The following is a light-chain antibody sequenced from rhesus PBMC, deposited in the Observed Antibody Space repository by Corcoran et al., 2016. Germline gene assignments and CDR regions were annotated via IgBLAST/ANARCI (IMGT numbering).Light chain of an antibody. CDR1: QSVSSY. J-gene: IGKJ3*01. V-gene: IGKV3-31*02. CDR2: GSS. CDR3: QETSNLFT. Sequence: EIVMTQSPATLSLSPGETATISCRTSQSVSSYLAWYQQKPGQAPRLLIDGSSTRATGIPDRFSGSGSGTDFTLTISSLEPEDFAVYYCQETSNLFTFGPGTKLDIK.